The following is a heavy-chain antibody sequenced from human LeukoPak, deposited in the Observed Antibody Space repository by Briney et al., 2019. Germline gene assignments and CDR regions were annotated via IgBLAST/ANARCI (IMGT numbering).Heavy chain of an antibody. CDR2: IYTGGTT. Sequence: GGSLRLSCVASGFTVSNNYMSWVRQAPGKGLEWVSVIYTGGTTYYADSVKGRFTISRDTSKNTLYLQMNSRRAEDTAVYYCARDKSWNYLGYWGQGTLVTVSS. J-gene: IGHJ4*02. CDR3: ARDKSWNYLGY. D-gene: IGHD1-7*01. V-gene: IGHV3-53*01. CDR1: GFTVSNNY.